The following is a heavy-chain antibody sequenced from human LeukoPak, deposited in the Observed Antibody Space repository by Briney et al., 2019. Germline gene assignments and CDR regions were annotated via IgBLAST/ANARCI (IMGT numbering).Heavy chain of an antibody. Sequence: GGSLRLSCVASEFNFFSYGMQWVRQAPGKGLVWVSRIFADGSTTSYADSVKGRFTISRDNAKNTLYLQMNSLRAEDTAVYYCARDNGGYWFDPWGQGTLVTVSS. CDR2: IFADGSTT. J-gene: IGHJ5*02. CDR1: EFNFFSYG. D-gene: IGHD3-10*01. V-gene: IGHV3-74*01. CDR3: ARDNGGYWFDP.